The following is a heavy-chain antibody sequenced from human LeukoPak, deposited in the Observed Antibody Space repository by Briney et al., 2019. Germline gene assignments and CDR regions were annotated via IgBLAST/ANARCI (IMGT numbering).Heavy chain of an antibody. J-gene: IGHJ4*02. D-gene: IGHD3-10*01. V-gene: IGHV3-23*01. CDR1: GFTFSSYA. Sequence: GGSLRLSCAASGFTFSSYAMSGVRQAPGKGLEWVSAISGSGGSTYYADSVKGRFTISRDNSKNTLYLQMNSLRAEDTAVYYCAKSITMVRGVTPPFDYWGQGTLVTVSS. CDR2: ISGSGGST. CDR3: AKSITMVRGVTPPFDY.